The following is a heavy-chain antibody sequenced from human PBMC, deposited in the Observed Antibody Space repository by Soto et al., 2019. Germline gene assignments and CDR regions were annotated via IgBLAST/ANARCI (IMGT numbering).Heavy chain of an antibody. CDR2: IGTAGDT. J-gene: IGHJ6*02. CDR3: ARASTGYGYYYYGMDV. V-gene: IGHV3-13*01. Sequence: GGSLRLSCAASGFTFSSYDMHWVRQATGKGLEWVSAIGTAGDTYYPGSVKGRFTISRENAKNSLYLQMNSLRAGDTAVYYCARASTGYGYYYYGMDVWGQGTTVTVSS. CDR1: GFTFSSYD. D-gene: IGHD3-9*01.